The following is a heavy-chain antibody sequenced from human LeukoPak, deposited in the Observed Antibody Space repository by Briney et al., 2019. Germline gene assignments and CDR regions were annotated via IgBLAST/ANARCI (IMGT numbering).Heavy chain of an antibody. CDR3: ARGGYCSSTSCYTLDYYYYYMDV. J-gene: IGHJ6*03. CDR1: GFTFTDYY. CDR2: INWNGGST. Sequence: GGSLRLSCAASGFTFTDYYMSWIRQAPGKGLEWVSGINWNGGSTGYADSVKGRFTISRDNAKNSLYLQMNSLRAEDTALYHCARGGYCSSTSCYTLDYYYYYMDVWGKGTTVTVSS. D-gene: IGHD2-2*02. V-gene: IGHV3-20*01.